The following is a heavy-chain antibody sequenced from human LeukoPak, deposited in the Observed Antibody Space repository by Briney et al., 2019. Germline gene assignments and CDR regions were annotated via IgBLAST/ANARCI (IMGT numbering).Heavy chain of an antibody. Sequence: SETLSLTCTVSGGSISSTSYYWGWIRQPPGKGLEWIGNIYYSGSTYYSPSFKSRVTISIDTSMNQFSLKLTSITAADAAVYFCARRPYSGNDYFNPWGHGTLVTVSS. CDR1: GGSISSTSYY. D-gene: IGHD5-12*01. CDR3: ARRPYSGNDYFNP. J-gene: IGHJ5*02. CDR2: IYYSGST. V-gene: IGHV4-39*01.